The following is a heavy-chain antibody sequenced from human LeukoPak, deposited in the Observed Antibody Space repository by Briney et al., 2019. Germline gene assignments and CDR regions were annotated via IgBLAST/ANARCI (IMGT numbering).Heavy chain of an antibody. CDR3: AKDIGYSGSYPDFGY. CDR2: ISWNSGSI. D-gene: IGHD1-26*01. J-gene: IGHJ4*02. CDR1: GFTCDDYA. Sequence: PGGGLRLSCAASGFTCDDYAMRWVREAPGKGGEWVSGISWNSGSIGYADSVKGRFTISRDNAKNSLYLQMNSLRAEDTALYYCAKDIGYSGSYPDFGYWGQGTLVTVSS. V-gene: IGHV3-9*01.